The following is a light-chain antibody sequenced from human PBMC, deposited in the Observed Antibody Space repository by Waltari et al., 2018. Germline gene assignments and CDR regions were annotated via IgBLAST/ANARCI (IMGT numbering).Light chain of an antibody. Sequence: EIVLTQSPGTLSLSPGETATLSCRASQTVTRSYLTWYQHKPGQAPRLLIYAASRRARCVPDRVSGSGAGTEFTLTISRLEPEDLAVYYCQQYGNSGSFGPGTTVDI. V-gene: IGKV3-20*01. J-gene: IGKJ3*01. CDR1: QTVTRSY. CDR2: AAS. CDR3: QQYGNSGS.